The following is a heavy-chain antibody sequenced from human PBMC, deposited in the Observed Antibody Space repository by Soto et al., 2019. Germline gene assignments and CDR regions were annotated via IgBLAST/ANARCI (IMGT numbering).Heavy chain of an antibody. J-gene: IGHJ6*02. CDR3: ARAYLGRLPRRADYYYALDV. V-gene: IGHV3-13*05. D-gene: IGHD1-26*01. Sequence: GGSLRLSCAGSGFTFSSYDMHWVRQVPGKGLEWVSAIGAAHDPYYLGSVKGRFSISRENAKNSLYLQMNSLTAGDTAVYYCARAYLGRLPRRADYYYALDVWGQGTTVTVSS. CDR1: GFTFSSYD. CDR2: IGAAHDP.